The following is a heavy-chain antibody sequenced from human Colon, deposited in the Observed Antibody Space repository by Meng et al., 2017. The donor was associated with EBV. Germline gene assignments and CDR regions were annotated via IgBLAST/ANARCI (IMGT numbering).Heavy chain of an antibody. CDR2: VYPGDSDT. CDR3: ARVSRYGDYADY. Sequence: PGAGGKKPEGSLTISCKGSGSSFTSYWIGWVRQMPGKGLEWMGIVYPGDSDTRYSPSFQGQVTFSADKSISTAYLQWSSLKASDTAMYYCARVSRYGDYADYWGQGTLVTVSS. D-gene: IGHD4-17*01. V-gene: IGHV5-51*03. J-gene: IGHJ4*02. CDR1: GSSFTSYW.